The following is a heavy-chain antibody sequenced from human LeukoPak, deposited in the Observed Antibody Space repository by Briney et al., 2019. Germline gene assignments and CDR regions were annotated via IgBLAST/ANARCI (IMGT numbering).Heavy chain of an antibody. Sequence: LAGGSLGLSCAASGFTFDDYAMHWVRQAPGKGLEWVSGISWNSATIAYADSVKGRFTISRDNAKNSLYLQMNSLRAEDTALYYCTKGRYARTFDCWGQGTLVTVSS. CDR1: GFTFDDYA. J-gene: IGHJ4*02. V-gene: IGHV3-9*01. CDR3: TKGRYARTFDC. D-gene: IGHD3-16*02. CDR2: ISWNSATI.